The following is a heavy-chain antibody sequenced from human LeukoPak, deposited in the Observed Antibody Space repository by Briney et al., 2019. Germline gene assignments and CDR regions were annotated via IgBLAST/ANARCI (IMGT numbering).Heavy chain of an antibody. D-gene: IGHD1-26*01. Sequence: PSETLSLTCAVYGGSFSGYYWSWIRQPPGKGLEWIGEINHSGSTNYNPSLKSRVTISVDTSKNQFSLKLSSVTAADTAVYYCARGPLGELLVDAFDIWGQGTMVTVSS. CDR2: INHSGST. V-gene: IGHV4-34*01. J-gene: IGHJ3*02. CDR1: GGSFSGYY. CDR3: ARGPLGELLVDAFDI.